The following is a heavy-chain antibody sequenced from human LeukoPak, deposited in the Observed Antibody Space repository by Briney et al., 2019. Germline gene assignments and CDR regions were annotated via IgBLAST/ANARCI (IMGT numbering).Heavy chain of an antibody. J-gene: IGHJ4*02. D-gene: IGHD3-22*01. V-gene: IGHV3-74*01. Sequence: PGGPLRLPCAASGFTFSDYWMHCVRQVPGKGLVWLSRISKEGDNAVYADSAKGRFTMSRDNAKKTVYLQLTTRRPEDTAVYYCARGGYSGSYYRFSWGQGTLVTVSS. CDR3: ARGGYSGSYYRFS. CDR1: GFTFSDYW. CDR2: ISKEGDNA.